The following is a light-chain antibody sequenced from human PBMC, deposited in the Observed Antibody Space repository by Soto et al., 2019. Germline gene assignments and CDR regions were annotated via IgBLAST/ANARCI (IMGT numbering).Light chain of an antibody. CDR3: QQSYSTPRT. Sequence: DIRMTQSPSSLSASVGDRVTITCRASQNIARYVNWYQQKPGKAPKLLIYAASSLQSGVPSRFSGSGSGTDFTLTISSLQPEDFATYYCQQSYSTPRTFGQGTKVEIK. J-gene: IGKJ1*01. CDR1: QNIARY. CDR2: AAS. V-gene: IGKV1-39*01.